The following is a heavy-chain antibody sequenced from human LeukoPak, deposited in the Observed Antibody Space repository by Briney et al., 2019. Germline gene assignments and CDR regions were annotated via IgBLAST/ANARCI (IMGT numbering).Heavy chain of an antibody. CDR3: ASERVGYYDSSGRDFDY. V-gene: IGHV4-34*01. J-gene: IGHJ4*02. D-gene: IGHD3-22*01. Sequence: PSETLSLTCAVYGGSFSGYYWSWIRQPPGKGLEWIGEINHSGSTNYNPSLKSRVTISVDTSKNQFSLKLSSVTAADTAVYYCASERVGYYDSSGRDFDYWGQGTLVTVSS. CDR1: GGSFSGYY. CDR2: INHSGST.